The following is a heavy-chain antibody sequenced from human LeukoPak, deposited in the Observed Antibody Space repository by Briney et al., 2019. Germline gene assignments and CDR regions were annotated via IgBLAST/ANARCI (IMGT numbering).Heavy chain of an antibody. CDR3: ARRYGQARFQH. CDR2: IYYSGST. V-gene: IGHV4-59*12. D-gene: IGHD4-17*01. Sequence: SETLFLTCTVSGGSISSYYWSWIRQPPGKGLEWIGYIYYSGSTNYNPSLKSRVTISVDTSKNQFSLKLSSVTAADTAVYYCARRYGQARFQHWGQGTLVTVSS. J-gene: IGHJ1*01. CDR1: GGSISSYY.